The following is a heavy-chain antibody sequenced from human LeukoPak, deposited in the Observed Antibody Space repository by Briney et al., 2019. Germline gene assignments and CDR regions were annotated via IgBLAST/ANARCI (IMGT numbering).Heavy chain of an antibody. V-gene: IGHV3-33*06. J-gene: IGHJ4*02. Sequence: GGSLRLSCTASGFTLSSYDMHWVRHAPGKGREWVAVIWYGGSNKYYADSVKGRFTISRDNSKNTLYLQMNSLRAEDTAVYYCAKEDATYYYDSSGYYPFDYWGQGTLVTVSS. CDR2: IWYGGSNK. CDR1: GFTLSSYD. D-gene: IGHD3-22*01. CDR3: AKEDATYYYDSSGYYPFDY.